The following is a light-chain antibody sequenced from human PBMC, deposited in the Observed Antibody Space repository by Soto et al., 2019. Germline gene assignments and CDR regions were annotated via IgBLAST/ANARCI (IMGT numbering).Light chain of an antibody. Sequence: EIVLTQSPATLSLSPGERATLSCGASQSVSNTYLAWYQHKPGLAPRLLVYHASSRATGIPDRFSGSGSGTDFTLTISRLEPEDFAVYYCQHYGRSRALGGGTKVDIK. CDR1: QSVSNTY. V-gene: IGKV3D-20*01. J-gene: IGKJ4*01. CDR3: QHYGRSRA. CDR2: HAS.